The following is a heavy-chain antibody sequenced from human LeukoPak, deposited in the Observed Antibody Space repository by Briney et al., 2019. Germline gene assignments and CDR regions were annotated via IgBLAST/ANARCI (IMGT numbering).Heavy chain of an antibody. V-gene: IGHV3-21*01. Sequence: GGSLRLSCAASGFTFSSYSMNWVRQAPGKGLEWVSSISSGSSYIYYADSVKGRFTISRDNAKNSLCLQMNSLRAEDTAVYYCARGGSGYYFAFDYWGQGTLVTVSS. D-gene: IGHD3-3*01. J-gene: IGHJ4*02. CDR2: ISSGSSYI. CDR1: GFTFSSYS. CDR3: ARGGSGYYFAFDY.